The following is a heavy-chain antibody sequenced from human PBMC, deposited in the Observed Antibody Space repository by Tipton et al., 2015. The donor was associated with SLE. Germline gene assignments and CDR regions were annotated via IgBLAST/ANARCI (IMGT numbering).Heavy chain of an antibody. D-gene: IGHD3-22*01. CDR3: VSYDRSGYQFDY. CDR1: GGSISDSSHY. CDR2: IYHDWST. Sequence: LRLSCTVSGGSISDSSHYWVWIRQSPGKGLEWVGSIYHDWSTYYNVALNSRATIPLDTSKNQFSLRLSSVTAADTAVYYCVSYDRSGYQFDYWGQGTLVTVSS. V-gene: IGHV4-39*07. J-gene: IGHJ4*02.